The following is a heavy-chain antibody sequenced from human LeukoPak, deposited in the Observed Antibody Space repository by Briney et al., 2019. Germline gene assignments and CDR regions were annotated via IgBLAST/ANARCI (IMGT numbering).Heavy chain of an antibody. Sequence: ASVKVSCKASGGTFSSYAISWVRQAPGQGLEWMGRIIPILGIANYAQKFQGRVTITADKSTSTAYMELSSLRSEDTAVCYCARSGDRYDILTGPSPRLYYYYGMDVWGQGTTVTVSS. CDR2: IIPILGIA. V-gene: IGHV1-69*04. D-gene: IGHD3-9*01. J-gene: IGHJ6*02. CDR3: ARSGDRYDILTGPSPRLYYYYGMDV. CDR1: GGTFSSYA.